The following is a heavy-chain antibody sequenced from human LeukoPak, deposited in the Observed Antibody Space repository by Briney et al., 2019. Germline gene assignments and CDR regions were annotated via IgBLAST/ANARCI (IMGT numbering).Heavy chain of an antibody. Sequence: ASVKVSCKPSGYTFTSYYMHWVRQAPGQGLEWMGIINPSGGSTSYAQKFQGRVTMTRDTSTSTVYMELSSLRSEDTAVYYCARSGGSCYPIDYWGQGTLVTVSS. J-gene: IGHJ4*02. CDR3: ARSGGSCYPIDY. CDR2: INPSGGST. D-gene: IGHD2-15*01. CDR1: GYTFTSYY. V-gene: IGHV1-46*01.